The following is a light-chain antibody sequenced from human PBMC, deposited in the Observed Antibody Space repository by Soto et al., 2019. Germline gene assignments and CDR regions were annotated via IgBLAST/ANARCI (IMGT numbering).Light chain of an antibody. CDR1: SSDVGAYNF. CDR2: DVS. CDR3: CSYAGNYIFV. V-gene: IGLV2-11*01. J-gene: IGLJ1*01. Sequence: QSVLTQPRSVSGSPGQSVTIPCTGSSSDVGAYNFVSWYQQHPGKAPKHMISDVSKRPSGVPDRFSGSKSGNTASLTISGLQAEDEADYYCCSYAGNYIFVFGTGTKLTVL.